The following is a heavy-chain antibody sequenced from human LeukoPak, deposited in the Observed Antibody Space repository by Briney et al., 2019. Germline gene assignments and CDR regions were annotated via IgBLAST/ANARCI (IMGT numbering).Heavy chain of an antibody. CDR2: IQQDGSEK. V-gene: IGHV3-7*01. CDR1: GFTFNYYW. J-gene: IGHJ4*02. CDR3: ARVRKLRTRGVTDPLDW. D-gene: IGHD3-10*01. Sequence: PGGSLRLSCAASGFTFNYYWLTWVRQAPGKGLEWVANIQQDGSEKYYVDSVKGRFIISRDNAKNSLYLQMNSLRAEDTAVYYCARVRKLRTRGVTDPLDWWGQGTLVTVSS.